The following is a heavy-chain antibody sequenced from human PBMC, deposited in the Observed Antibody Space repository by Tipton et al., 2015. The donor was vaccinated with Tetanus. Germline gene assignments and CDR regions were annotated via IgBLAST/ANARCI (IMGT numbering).Heavy chain of an antibody. D-gene: IGHD4-11*01. CDR2: VYYSGDT. CDR1: GASIRSYY. V-gene: IGHV4-59*01. J-gene: IGHJ6*02. CDR3: AGDSNFYSYSYKGMDV. Sequence: TLSLTCSVSGASIRSYYWNWIRQVPGKGLEWIGYVYYSGDTYYNPSFKSRVTISVDTSKNQFSLKLRSVTAADTAVYYCAGDSNFYSYSYKGMDVWGQGTTVTVSS.